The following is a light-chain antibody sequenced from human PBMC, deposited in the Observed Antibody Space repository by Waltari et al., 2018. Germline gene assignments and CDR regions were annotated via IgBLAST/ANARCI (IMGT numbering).Light chain of an antibody. CDR1: SGSLSTTSY. J-gene: IGLJ3*02. V-gene: IGLV8-61*01. CDR2: KAN. Sequence: CALSSGSLSTTSYATWYQQTPGQAPRTLVYKANARSSGVPDRFSGSILGNTAALTITGAQADDESDYYCALYMGSGIWVFGGGTKLPVL. CDR3: ALYMGSGIWV.